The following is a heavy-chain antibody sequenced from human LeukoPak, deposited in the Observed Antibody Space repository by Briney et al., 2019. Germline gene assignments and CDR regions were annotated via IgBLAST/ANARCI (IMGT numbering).Heavy chain of an antibody. Sequence: ASVTVSFTASGYTFTIYGSSWVRQAPGQRLEWMGWISAYNGNTNYAQKLQGRVTMTTDTSTSTAYMELRSLRSDDTAVYYCARNYGDALHDAFDIWGQGTMVTVSS. CDR1: GYTFTIYG. D-gene: IGHD4-17*01. CDR2: ISAYNGNT. CDR3: ARNYGDALHDAFDI. V-gene: IGHV1-18*01. J-gene: IGHJ3*02.